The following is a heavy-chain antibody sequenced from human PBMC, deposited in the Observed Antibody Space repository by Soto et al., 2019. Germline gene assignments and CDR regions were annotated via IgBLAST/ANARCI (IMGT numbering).Heavy chain of an antibody. D-gene: IGHD6-13*01. V-gene: IGHV4-4*07. CDR1: GGSISSYY. J-gene: IGHJ4*02. Sequence: SETLSLTCTVSGGSISSYYCSWIRQRAPKGLEWIGRIYTSGRTTYNPSLKSRVTMSVDTSKTQFSLKLSSVTAADTAVYYCARDFPYSSSWYAGFDYWGQGTLVTVSS. CDR2: IYTSGRT. CDR3: ARDFPYSSSWYAGFDY.